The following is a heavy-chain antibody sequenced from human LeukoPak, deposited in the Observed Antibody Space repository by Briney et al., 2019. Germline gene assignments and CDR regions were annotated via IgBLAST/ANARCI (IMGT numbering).Heavy chain of an antibody. J-gene: IGHJ3*02. V-gene: IGHV3-23*01. CDR1: GFTFSSYA. D-gene: IGHD6-13*01. Sequence: GGSLRLSCAASGFTFSSYAMSWVRQAPGKGLEWVSAISGSGGSTYYADSVKGRFTISRDDSKNTLYLQMNSLRAEDTAVYYCAKDIAAAGYNDAFDIWGQGTMVTVSS. CDR2: ISGSGGST. CDR3: AKDIAAAGYNDAFDI.